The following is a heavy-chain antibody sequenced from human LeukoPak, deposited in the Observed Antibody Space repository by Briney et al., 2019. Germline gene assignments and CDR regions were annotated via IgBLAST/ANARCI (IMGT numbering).Heavy chain of an antibody. CDR2: ISGSGGST. D-gene: IGHD1-26*01. Sequence: GGSLRLSCAASGFTFSSYAMSWVRQAPGKGLEWVSAISGSGGSTYYADSVKGRFTVSRDNSKNTLYLQMNSLRAEDTAVYYCAKDTRYSGSYYFVFDYWGQGTLVTVSS. V-gene: IGHV3-23*01. CDR1: GFTFSSYA. J-gene: IGHJ4*02. CDR3: AKDTRYSGSYYFVFDY.